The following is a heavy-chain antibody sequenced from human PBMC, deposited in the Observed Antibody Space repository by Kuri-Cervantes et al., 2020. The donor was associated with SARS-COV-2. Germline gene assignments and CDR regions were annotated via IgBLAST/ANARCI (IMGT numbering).Heavy chain of an antibody. CDR2: IRYDGSNK. D-gene: IGHD3-3*01. J-gene: IGHJ4*02. V-gene: IGHV3-30*02. CDR1: GFTFSSYG. CDR3: AKSWLEWLLLSSDFDY. Sequence: GGSLRLSCAASGFTFSSYGMHWVRQAPGKGLEWVAFIRYDGSNKYYADSVKGRFTISRDNSKNTLYLQMNSLRAEDTAVYYCAKSWLEWLLLSSDFDYWGQGTLVTVSS.